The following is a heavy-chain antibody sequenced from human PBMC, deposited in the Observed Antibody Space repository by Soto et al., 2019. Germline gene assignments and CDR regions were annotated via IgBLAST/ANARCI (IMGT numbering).Heavy chain of an antibody. CDR1: GGSISSYY. V-gene: IGHV4-59*01. J-gene: IGHJ4*02. CDR2: IYYSGST. CDR3: ARWLRIAVAGMFDY. Sequence: PSETLSLTCTVSGGSISSYYWSWIRQPPGKGLEWIGYIYYSGSTNYNPSLKSRVTISVDTSKNQFSLKLSSVTAADTAVYYCARWLRIAVAGMFDYWGQGTLVTVSS. D-gene: IGHD6-19*01.